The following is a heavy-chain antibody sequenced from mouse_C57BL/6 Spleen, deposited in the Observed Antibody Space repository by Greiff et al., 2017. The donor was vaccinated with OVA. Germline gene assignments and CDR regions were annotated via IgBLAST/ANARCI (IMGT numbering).Heavy chain of an antibody. V-gene: IGHV1-55*01. Sequence: QVHVKQSGAELVKPGASVKMSCKASGYTFTSYWITWVKQRPGQGLEWIGDIYPGSGSTNYNEKFKSKATLTVDTSSSTAYMQLSSLTSEDSAVYYCARRGDYWGQGTTLTVSS. CDR2: IYPGSGST. CDR1: GYTFTSYW. J-gene: IGHJ2*01. CDR3: ARRGDY.